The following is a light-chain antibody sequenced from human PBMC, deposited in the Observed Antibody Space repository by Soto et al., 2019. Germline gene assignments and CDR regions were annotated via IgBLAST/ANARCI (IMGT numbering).Light chain of an antibody. CDR1: SGHSSYA. CDR2: LDSDGSH. Sequence: QPVLTQSPSASTSLGASVKLTCTLSSGHSSYAIAWHQQQPEKGPRYLMKLDSDGSHTKGDAIPDLFSGSRSGAERYLTISSLQSEDEDDYYCQTWGTGIHVVFGGGTKVTVL. CDR3: QTWGTGIHVV. V-gene: IGLV4-69*01. J-gene: IGLJ2*01.